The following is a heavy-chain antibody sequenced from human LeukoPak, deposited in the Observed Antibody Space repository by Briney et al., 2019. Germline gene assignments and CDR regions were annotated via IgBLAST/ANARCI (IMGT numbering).Heavy chain of an antibody. CDR1: GGSFSGYY. D-gene: IGHD1-26*01. V-gene: IGHV4-34*01. CDR3: ARDYSGRYWGGDYYFDY. Sequence: SETLSLTCAVYGGSFSGYYWSWIRQPPGKGLEWVGEINHSGSTNYNPSLKSRVTISVDTSKNQFSLKLSSVTAADTAVYYCARDYSGRYWGGDYYFDYWGQGTLVTVSS. CDR2: INHSGST. J-gene: IGHJ4*02.